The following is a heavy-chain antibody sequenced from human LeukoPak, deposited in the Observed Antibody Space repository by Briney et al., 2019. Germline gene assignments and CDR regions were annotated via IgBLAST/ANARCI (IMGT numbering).Heavy chain of an antibody. V-gene: IGHV3-23*01. CDR1: GFTFSSYA. D-gene: IGHD5-12*01. Sequence: GGSLRLSCAASGFTFSSYAMTWVRQAPGKGLEWVSGISARGSSTYYADSVKGRFTISRDDSKNTLYLQMTSLRAEDTAVYYCAKDRVAYSGYDDALYFDYWGQGTLVTVPS. CDR3: AKDRVAYSGYDDALYFDY. J-gene: IGHJ4*02. CDR2: ISARGSST.